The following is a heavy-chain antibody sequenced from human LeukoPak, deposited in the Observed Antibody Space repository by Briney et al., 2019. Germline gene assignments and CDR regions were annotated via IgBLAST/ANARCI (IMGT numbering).Heavy chain of an antibody. V-gene: IGHV4-61*01. Sequence: SETLSLTCTVSGGSVNTGSYYWSWIRQPPGKGLEWIGFIYYSGSTNYNPSLKSRVTISIDTSKNQFSLKLSSVTAADTAVYYCAGGVGAPTLFDYWGQGTLVTVSS. CDR3: AGGVGAPTLFDY. D-gene: IGHD1-26*01. J-gene: IGHJ4*02. CDR1: GGSVNTGSYY. CDR2: IYYSGST.